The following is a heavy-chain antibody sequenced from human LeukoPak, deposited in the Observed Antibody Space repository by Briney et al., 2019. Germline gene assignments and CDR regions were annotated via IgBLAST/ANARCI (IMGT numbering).Heavy chain of an antibody. Sequence: EASVKVSCKASGYTFTSYGISWVRQAPGQGLEWMGGIIPIFGTANYAQKFQGRVTITADKSTSTAYMELSSLRSEDTAVYYCARSPSGAVTYPHFDYWGQGTLVTVSS. V-gene: IGHV1-69*06. D-gene: IGHD2-15*01. CDR3: ARSPSGAVTYPHFDY. J-gene: IGHJ4*02. CDR2: IIPIFGTA. CDR1: GYTFTSYG.